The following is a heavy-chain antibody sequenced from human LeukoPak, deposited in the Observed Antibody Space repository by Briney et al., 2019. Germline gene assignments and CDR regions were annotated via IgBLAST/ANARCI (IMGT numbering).Heavy chain of an antibody. CDR1: GYSFTSYW. D-gene: IGHD3-3*01. V-gene: IGHV5-51*01. CDR3: ARQRTSDFWGDSSGYYFDY. CDR2: IYPGDSNT. Sequence: GESLKISCKGSGYSFTSYWIAWVRQMPGKGLEWTGIIYPGDSNTRYSPSFQGQVTISADKSINTAYLQWSSLKDSDTAMYYCARQRTSDFWGDSSGYYFDYWGQGTLVTVSS. J-gene: IGHJ4*02.